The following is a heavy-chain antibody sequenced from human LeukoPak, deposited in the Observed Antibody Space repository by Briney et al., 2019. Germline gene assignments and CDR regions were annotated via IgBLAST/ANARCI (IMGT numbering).Heavy chain of an antibody. CDR3: ARVDSSGYWPRY. D-gene: IGHD3-22*01. V-gene: IGHV4-59*11. CDR1: GGSISSHY. J-gene: IGHJ4*02. CDR2: IYYSGST. Sequence: SETLSLTCTVSGGSISSHYWSWIRQPPGKGLEWIGYIYYSGSTNYNPSLKSRVTISVDTSKNKFCLKLSSVTAADTAVYYCARVDSSGYWPRYWGEGTLVTVSS.